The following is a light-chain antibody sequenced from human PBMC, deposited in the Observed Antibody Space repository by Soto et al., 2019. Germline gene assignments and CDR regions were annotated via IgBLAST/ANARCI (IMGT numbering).Light chain of an antibody. J-gene: IGKJ1*01. Sequence: EIVLTQSPGTLSLSPGERATLSCRASQSVSSSYLAWYQQKPGQAPRLLIYDTSSRATGIPDRVSGSGSGTDFTLAISRLEPEDLAVYYCQQCGSSPSFGQGTKVELK. V-gene: IGKV3-20*01. CDR3: QQCGSSPS. CDR1: QSVSSSY. CDR2: DTS.